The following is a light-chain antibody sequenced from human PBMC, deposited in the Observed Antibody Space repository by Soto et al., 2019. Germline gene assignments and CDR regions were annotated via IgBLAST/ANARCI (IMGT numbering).Light chain of an antibody. CDR3: SSYAGSNNPVI. J-gene: IGLJ2*01. CDR1: SSDVGGYNY. Sequence: QSALTQPPSASGSPGQSVTISCTGTSSDVGGYNYVSWYQQHPGKAPKFLIFEVSRRPSGVPDRFSASKSGNTASLTVSGIQADDEADYYCSSYAGSNNPVIFGGGTKLTVL. V-gene: IGLV2-8*01. CDR2: EVS.